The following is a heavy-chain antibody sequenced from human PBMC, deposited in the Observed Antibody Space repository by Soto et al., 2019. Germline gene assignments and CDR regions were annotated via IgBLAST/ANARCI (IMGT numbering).Heavy chain of an antibody. V-gene: IGHV3-30*18. D-gene: IGHD3-3*01. J-gene: IGHJ4*02. CDR3: AKETVEYYFDY. CDR2: ISYDGSNK. Sequence: QVQLVESGGGVVQPGRSLRLSCAASGFTFSIYGMHWVRQAPGKGLEWVAVISYDGSNKYYADSVKGRFTISRDNSKNPVYLHMNSLRGEDTAVYYCAKETVEYYFDYWGQGTLVTVSS. CDR1: GFTFSIYG.